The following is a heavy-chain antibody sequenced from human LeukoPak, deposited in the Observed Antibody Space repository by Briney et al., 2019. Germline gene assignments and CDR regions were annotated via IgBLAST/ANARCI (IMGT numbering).Heavy chain of an antibody. Sequence: PSETLSLTCTVSGGSISSSSYYWGWIRQPPGKGLEWIGSIYYSGSTYYNPSLKSRVTISVDTSKNQFSLKLSSVTAADTAVYYCALIYYYDSSGYNFDYWGQGTLVTVSS. D-gene: IGHD3-22*01. J-gene: IGHJ4*02. CDR3: ALIYYYDSSGYNFDY. CDR2: IYYSGST. V-gene: IGHV4-39*01. CDR1: GGSISSSSYY.